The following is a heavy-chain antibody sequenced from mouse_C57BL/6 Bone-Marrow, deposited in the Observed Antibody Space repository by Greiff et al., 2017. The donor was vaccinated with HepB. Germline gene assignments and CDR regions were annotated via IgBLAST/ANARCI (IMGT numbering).Heavy chain of an antibody. CDR2: INSNDGTT. CDR1: GFTFSLYG. Sequence: EVQVVESGGGLVQPGGSLKLSCAASGFTFSLYGMSWVRQTPDKRLELVASINSNDGTTYYADTIKGRFTITRDNAKNTLYLQMSSLKSEDTAMYYCERRDLFVYWGQGTLVTVSA. CDR3: ERRDLFVY. V-gene: IGHV5-6-3*01. J-gene: IGHJ3*01. D-gene: IGHD3-3*01.